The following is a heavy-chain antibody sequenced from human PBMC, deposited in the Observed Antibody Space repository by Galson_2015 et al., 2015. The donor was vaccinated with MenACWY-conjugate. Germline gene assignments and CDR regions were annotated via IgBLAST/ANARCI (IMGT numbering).Heavy chain of an antibody. V-gene: IGHV4-59*01. D-gene: IGHD6-13*01. CDR1: GGSISRYY. CDR3: ARDPYGGPGNSVQQPTSHWYFDL. Sequence: ETLSLTCTVSGGSISRYYWSWIRQPPGKGLEWIGYIYYSGSTNYNPSLKSRVTISVDTSKNQFSLKLSSVTAADTAVYYCARDPYGGPGNSVQQPTSHWYFDLWGRGTLVTVSS. J-gene: IGHJ2*01. CDR2: IYYSGST.